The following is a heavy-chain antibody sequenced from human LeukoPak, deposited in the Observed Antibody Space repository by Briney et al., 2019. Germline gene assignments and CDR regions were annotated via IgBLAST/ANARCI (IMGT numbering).Heavy chain of an antibody. J-gene: IGHJ4*02. V-gene: IGHV3-15*01. CDR1: GFTFSSYG. CDR3: TTGRSSGYDPGY. CDR2: IKSKTDGGTT. Sequence: GRSLRLSCAASGFTFSSYGMHWVRQAPGKGLEWVGRIKSKTDGGTTDYAAPVKGRFTISRDDSKNTLYLQMNSLKTEDTAVYYCTTGRSSGYDPGYWGQGTLVTVSS. D-gene: IGHD5-12*01.